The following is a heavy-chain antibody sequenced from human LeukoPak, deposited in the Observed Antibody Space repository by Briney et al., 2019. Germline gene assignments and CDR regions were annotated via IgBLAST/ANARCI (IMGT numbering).Heavy chain of an antibody. Sequence: PGGSLRLSCAASGFTFSGYAMHWVRQAPGKGLEWVAIIFSDGNNPYYAESVRGRFTVSRDNSKNTLYLQLSSLRSEDTAVYYCARDGTGDPLYWYFDLWGRGTLVTVSS. D-gene: IGHD7-27*01. V-gene: IGHV3-30-3*01. J-gene: IGHJ2*01. CDR2: IFSDGNNP. CDR1: GFTFSGYA. CDR3: ARDGTGDPLYWYFDL.